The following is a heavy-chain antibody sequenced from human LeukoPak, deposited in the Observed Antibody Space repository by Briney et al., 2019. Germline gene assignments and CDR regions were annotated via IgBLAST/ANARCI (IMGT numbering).Heavy chain of an antibody. Sequence: SGGSLRLSCAASGFTFSSYAMSWVRQAPGRGLEWVSAISGSGGSTYYADSVKGRFTISRDNSKNTLYLQVNSLRAEDTAVYYCAKGDSSSWYYFDYWGQGTLVTVSS. V-gene: IGHV3-23*01. CDR3: AKGDSSSWYYFDY. CDR2: ISGSGGST. J-gene: IGHJ4*02. D-gene: IGHD6-13*01. CDR1: GFTFSSYA.